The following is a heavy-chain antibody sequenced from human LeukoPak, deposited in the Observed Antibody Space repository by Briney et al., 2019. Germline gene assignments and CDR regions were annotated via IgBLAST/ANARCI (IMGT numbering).Heavy chain of an antibody. D-gene: IGHD5-24*01. V-gene: IGHV4-59*01. J-gene: IGHJ4*02. CDR2: IYYSGST. Sequence: PETLSLTCTVSGGSISSYYWSWIRQPPGKGLEWIGYIYYSGSTNYNPSLKSRVTISVDTSRNQFSLKLSAVTAADTPVYYCARDSGDGYNLSWGQGTLVTVSS. CDR3: ARDSGDGYNLS. CDR1: GGSISSYY.